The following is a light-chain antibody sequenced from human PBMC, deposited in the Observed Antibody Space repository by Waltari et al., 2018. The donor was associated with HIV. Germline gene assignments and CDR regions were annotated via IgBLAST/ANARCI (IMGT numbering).Light chain of an antibody. Sequence: QSALTQPASVSGSPGQSITISCTGTSSDVGSYNLVSWYQEHPGKAPNLMIYEVTKRPSGVSNRFSGSKSGNTASLTISGLQAEDEADYYCCSYAGSSTDVVFGGGTKLTVL. CDR2: EVT. V-gene: IGLV2-23*02. CDR3: CSYAGSSTDVV. J-gene: IGLJ2*01. CDR1: SSDVGSYNL.